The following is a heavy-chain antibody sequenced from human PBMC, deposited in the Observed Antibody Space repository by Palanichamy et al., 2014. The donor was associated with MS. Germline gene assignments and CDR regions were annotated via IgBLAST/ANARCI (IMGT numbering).Heavy chain of an antibody. V-gene: IGHV4-39*01. CDR3: AGYQSGTMFDP. Sequence: QLQLQESGPGLVKPSETLSLTCTVSGGPISSSGSYWGWIRQPPGKGLEWIGSVYYSAGSYYNPSLKSRVTISMDTSKNQFSLRLGSVTAADTAEYYCAGYQSGTMFDPWGQGTLVTVSS. CDR1: GGPISSSGSY. CDR2: VYYSAGS. D-gene: IGHD1-7*01. J-gene: IGHJ5*02.